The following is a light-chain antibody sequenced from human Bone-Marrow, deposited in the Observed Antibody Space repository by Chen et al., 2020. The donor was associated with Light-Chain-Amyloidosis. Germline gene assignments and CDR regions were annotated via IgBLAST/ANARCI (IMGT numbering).Light chain of an antibody. CDR3: SSYTSIGKVV. CDR2: RNN. J-gene: IGLJ2*01. Sequence: QAGLTQPPSVSKGLRQTATLTCTGNSNNVGDQGTAWLQQHQGHPPKLLSYRNNNRPSGVSNRFSGSKSGNTASLTISGLQAEDEADYYCSSYTSIGKVVFGGGTTVTVL. CDR1: SNNVGDQG. V-gene: IGLV10-54*04.